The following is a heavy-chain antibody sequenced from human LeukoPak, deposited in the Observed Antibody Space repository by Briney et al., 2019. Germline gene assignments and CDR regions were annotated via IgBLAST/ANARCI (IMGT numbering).Heavy chain of an antibody. Sequence: PGGSLRLSCAASGFTFSSYGMSWVRQAPGKGLEWVSAISGSGGSTYYADSVKGRFTISRDNSQNTVDLQMDSLRAEDTAVYYCARGGPLGDTNRFDFWGQGILVTVSS. J-gene: IGHJ4*02. CDR3: ARGGPLGDTNRFDF. CDR1: GFTFSSYG. CDR2: ISGSGGST. D-gene: IGHD1-14*01. V-gene: IGHV3-23*01.